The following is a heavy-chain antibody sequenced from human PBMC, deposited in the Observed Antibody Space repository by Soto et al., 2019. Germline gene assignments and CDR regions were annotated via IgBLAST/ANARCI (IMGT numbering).Heavy chain of an antibody. CDR1: GGSISSYY. V-gene: IGHV4-59*01. D-gene: IGHD2-15*01. CDR2: IYYSGST. CDR3: ARESGDCSGGSCYYYGMDV. Sequence: SETLSLTCTVSGGSISSYYWSWIRQPPGKGLEWIGYIYYSGSTNYNPSLKSRVTISVDTSKNQFSLKLSSVTAADTAVYYCARESGDCSGGSCYYYGMDVWGQGTTVTVSS. J-gene: IGHJ6*02.